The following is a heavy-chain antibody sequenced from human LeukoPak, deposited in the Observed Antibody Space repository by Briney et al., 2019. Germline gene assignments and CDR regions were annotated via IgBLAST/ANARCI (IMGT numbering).Heavy chain of an antibody. J-gene: IGHJ3*02. V-gene: IGHV3-21*01. CDR2: ISSSSTYI. CDR3: ARDSGLDAFDI. Sequence: GGSLRLSCAASGFTFSTYSMNWVRQAPGKGLEWVSSISSSSTYIYYADSVKGRFTISRDNAENSLYLQMNSLRAEDTAVYYCARDSGLDAFDIWGQGTMVTVSS. CDR1: GFTFSTYS.